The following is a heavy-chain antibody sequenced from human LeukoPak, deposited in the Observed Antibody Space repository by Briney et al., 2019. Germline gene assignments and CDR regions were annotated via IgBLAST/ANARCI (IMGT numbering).Heavy chain of an antibody. CDR3: ARDLVVPAARAVSFSDYYMDV. D-gene: IGHD2-2*01. J-gene: IGHJ6*03. CDR2: IYYSGST. V-gene: IGHV4-61*01. CDR1: GGSISTTSYY. Sequence: SETLSLTCTVSGGSISTTSYYWGWIRQPPGKGLEWIGYIYYSGSTNYNPSLKSRVTISVDTSKNQFSLKLSSVTAADTAVYYCARDLVVPAARAVSFSDYYMDVWGKGTTVTVSS.